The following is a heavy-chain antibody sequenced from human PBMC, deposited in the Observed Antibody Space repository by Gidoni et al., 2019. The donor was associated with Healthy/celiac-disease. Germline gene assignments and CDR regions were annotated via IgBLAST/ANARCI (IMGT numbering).Heavy chain of an antibody. J-gene: IGHJ6*02. CDR1: GFTFSSYA. V-gene: IGHV3-23*01. CDR3: AKGEGAAAGPYYYYGMDV. D-gene: IGHD6-13*01. CDR2: ISGSGGST. Sequence: EVQLLESGGGLVQPGGSLRLSCAASGFTFSSYALSWVRQAPGKGLEWVSAISGSGGSTYYADSVKGRFTISRDNSKNTLYLQMNSLRAEDTAVYYCAKGEGAAAGPYYYYGMDVWGQGTTVTVSS.